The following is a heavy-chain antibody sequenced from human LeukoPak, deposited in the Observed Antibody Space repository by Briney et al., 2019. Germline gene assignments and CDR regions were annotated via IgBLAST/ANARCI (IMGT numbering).Heavy chain of an antibody. Sequence: GASVKVSCRASGYTFTSYDINWVRQATGQGLEWMGWMNPNSGNTGYAQKFQGRVTITRNTSISTAYMELSGLRSEDTAVYYCARGRGSYYVYWGQGTLVTVSS. CDR2: MNPNSGNT. J-gene: IGHJ4*02. V-gene: IGHV1-8*03. CDR1: GYTFTSYD. D-gene: IGHD1-26*01. CDR3: ARGRGSYYVY.